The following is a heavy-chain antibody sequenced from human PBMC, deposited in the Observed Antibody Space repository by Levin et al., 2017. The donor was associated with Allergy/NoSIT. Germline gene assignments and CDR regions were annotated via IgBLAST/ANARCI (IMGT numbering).Heavy chain of an antibody. CDR3: ARDSSSWYLDLESTFDS. V-gene: IGHV1-69*13. CDR2: IIPVFGTA. Sequence: SVKVSCKASGGTFDKNGISWVRQAPGQGLEWMGGIIPVFGTASYAQTLHDRITIIADESTNTAFMELSSLRSEDTAVYYCARDSSSWYLDLESTFDSWGQGTLVTVSS. CDR1: GGTFDKNG. J-gene: IGHJ4*02. D-gene: IGHD6-13*01.